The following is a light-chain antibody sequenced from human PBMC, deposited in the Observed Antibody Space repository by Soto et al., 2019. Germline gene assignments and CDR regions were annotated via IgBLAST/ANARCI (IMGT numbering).Light chain of an antibody. V-gene: IGKV3-15*01. CDR1: QSISTN. CDR3: QQSYNWPWT. Sequence: EMVMTQSPATLSVSPGERATLSCRASQSISTNLAWFLQKPGQAPRLLISRASTRATGIPARFSGSGSGTEFTLTISSLQSEDFAVYYCQQSYNWPWTFGQGTKVDIK. CDR2: RAS. J-gene: IGKJ1*01.